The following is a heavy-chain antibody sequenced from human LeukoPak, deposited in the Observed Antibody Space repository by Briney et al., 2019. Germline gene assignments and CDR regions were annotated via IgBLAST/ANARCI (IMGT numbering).Heavy chain of an antibody. CDR3: ARDNHYYHSNAGFDP. J-gene: IGHJ5*02. V-gene: IGHV4-39*07. D-gene: IGHD3-22*01. CDR2: IYYSGST. Sequence: SETLSLTCTVSGGSISSSSYYWGWIRQPPGKGLEWIGSIYYSGSTYYNPSLKSRVTISVDTSKNQFSLKLSSVTAADTAVYYCARDNHYYHSNAGFDPWGQGTLVTVSS. CDR1: GGSISSSSYY.